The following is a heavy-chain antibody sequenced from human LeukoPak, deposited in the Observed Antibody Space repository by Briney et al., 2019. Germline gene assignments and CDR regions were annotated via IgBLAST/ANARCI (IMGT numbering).Heavy chain of an antibody. CDR3: ARQGRLTGDAFDI. CDR1: GYSFTSYW. D-gene: IGHD7-27*01. J-gene: IGHJ3*02. V-gene: IGHV5-51*01. Sequence: HGESLKISCKGSGYSFTSYWIGWVRQMPGKGLEWMGIIYPGDSDTRYSPSFQGQVTFSADKSIRAAYLQWSSLKASDTAMYYCARQGRLTGDAFDIWGQGTMVTVSS. CDR2: IYPGDSDT.